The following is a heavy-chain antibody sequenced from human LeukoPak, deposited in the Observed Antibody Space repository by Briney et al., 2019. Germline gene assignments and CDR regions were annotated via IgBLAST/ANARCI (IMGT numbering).Heavy chain of an antibody. D-gene: IGHD3-22*01. CDR2: IYSGGNT. Sequence: GGSLRLSCAASGFTVSSYDMSWVRQAPGKGLEWVSAIYSGGNTYYADSVKGRFTISRDNSKNTLYLQMNSLRAEDTAVYYCAKVPPYYDSSGCCDYWGQGTLVTVSS. CDR1: GFTVSSYD. J-gene: IGHJ4*02. V-gene: IGHV3-53*01. CDR3: AKVPPYYDSSGCCDY.